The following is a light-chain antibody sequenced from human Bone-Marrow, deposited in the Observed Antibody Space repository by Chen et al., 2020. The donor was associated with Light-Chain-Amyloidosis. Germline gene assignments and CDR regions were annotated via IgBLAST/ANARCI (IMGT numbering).Light chain of an antibody. CDR3: AAWDDSLSGWV. CDR1: SSNIGSNY. V-gene: IGLV1-47*01. Sequence: QSVLTQPPSSSGTPGQTVTISCSGSSSNIGSNYVYWFQPLPGTAPKLLSYRNDQWPSGVPDRVSGYRSGTSAALANSGLRSEDEADYDCAAWDDSLSGWVFGGGTKLTVL. CDR2: RND. J-gene: IGLJ3*02.